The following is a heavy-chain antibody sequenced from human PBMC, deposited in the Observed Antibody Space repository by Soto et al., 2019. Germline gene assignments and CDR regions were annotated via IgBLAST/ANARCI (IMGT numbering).Heavy chain of an antibody. V-gene: IGHV4-31*03. CDR3: ASRMIVVARQPLTY. CDR1: GGSISSGGYY. J-gene: IGHJ4*02. Sequence: QVQLQESGPGLVKPSQTLSLTCTVSGGSISSGGYYWSWVRQHPGKGLEWIGYIHYSGSTYYNPSLKSRIIISVDTSKKQFSLNLSSVTAADTAVYYCASRMIVVARQPLTYWGQGTLVTVSS. CDR2: IHYSGST. D-gene: IGHD3-22*01.